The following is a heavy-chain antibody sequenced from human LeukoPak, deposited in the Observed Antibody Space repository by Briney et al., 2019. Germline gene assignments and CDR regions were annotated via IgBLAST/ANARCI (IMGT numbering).Heavy chain of an antibody. CDR1: GYTFTSYG. Sequence: ASVEVSCKASGYTFTSYGISWVRQAPGQGLEWMGWISAYNGNTNYAQKLQGRVTMTTDTSTSTAYMELRSLRSDDTAVYYCARDIMVRGVKFYYYYGMDVWGQGTTVTVSS. V-gene: IGHV1-18*01. D-gene: IGHD3-10*01. CDR3: ARDIMVRGVKFYYYYGMDV. J-gene: IGHJ6*02. CDR2: ISAYNGNT.